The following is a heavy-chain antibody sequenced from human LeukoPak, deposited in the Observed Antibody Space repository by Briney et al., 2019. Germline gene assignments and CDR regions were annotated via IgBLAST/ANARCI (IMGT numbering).Heavy chain of an antibody. CDR3: ATSSGWYYFDS. Sequence: SETLSLTCTVSGGSISSSYWSWIRQPPGKGLEWIGDIYYSGSTNYTPSLKSRVSISVDTSKNQLSLNLSSVAAADTAVYYCATSSGWYYFDSWGQGTLVTVSS. V-gene: IGHV4-59*01. D-gene: IGHD6-19*01. CDR2: IYYSGST. CDR1: GGSISSSY. J-gene: IGHJ4*02.